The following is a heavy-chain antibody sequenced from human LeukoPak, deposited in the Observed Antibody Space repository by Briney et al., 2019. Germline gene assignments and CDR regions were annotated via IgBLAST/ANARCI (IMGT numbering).Heavy chain of an antibody. Sequence: ASVKVSCKASGGTFSSYAISWVRQAPGQGLEWMGGIIPIFGTANYAQKFQGRVTITADESTSTAYMELSSLRSEDTAVYYCARTNTIRGYAWFDPWGQGTLVTVSS. CDR1: GGTFSSYA. CDR3: ARTNTIRGYAWFDP. D-gene: IGHD3-10*01. J-gene: IGHJ5*02. V-gene: IGHV1-69*13. CDR2: IIPIFGTA.